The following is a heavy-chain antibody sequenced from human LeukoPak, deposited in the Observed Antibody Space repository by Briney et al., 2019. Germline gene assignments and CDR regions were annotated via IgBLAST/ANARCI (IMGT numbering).Heavy chain of an antibody. J-gene: IGHJ4*02. Sequence: QTGGSLRLSCAASGLTFTTSWLSWVRQAPGKGLEWVANIKPDGSDKYYVDSVKGRFTISRDNAKNSLYLQMNSLRAEDTAVYYCASLSSIVATYWGQGTLVTVSS. CDR1: GLTFTTSW. V-gene: IGHV3-7*01. CDR2: IKPDGSDK. CDR3: ASLSSIVATY. D-gene: IGHD5-12*01.